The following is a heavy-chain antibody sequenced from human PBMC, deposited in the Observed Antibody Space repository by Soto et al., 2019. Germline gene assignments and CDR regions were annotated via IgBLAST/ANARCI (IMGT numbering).Heavy chain of an antibody. V-gene: IGHV3-48*01. CDR1: EFAFSTYS. CDR3: ARRRRRGSSTGYGPYDDGLHV. CDR2: ISTSTSAT. Sequence: EVQLVESGGGLVQPGGSLRLSCAASEFAFSTYSMNWVRQAPGKGLEWVSDISTSTSATYYADSVKGRFTISRDKAKTSLYQQMNSLRTEDTAVYSCARRRRRGSSTGYGPYDDGLHVSGQATRVTVSS. J-gene: IGHJ6*02. D-gene: IGHD5-18*01.